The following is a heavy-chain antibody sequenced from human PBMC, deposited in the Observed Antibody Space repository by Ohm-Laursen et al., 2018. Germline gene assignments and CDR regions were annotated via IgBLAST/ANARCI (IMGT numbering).Heavy chain of an antibody. CDR2: IWYDGSNK. CDR3: ASQYYDYVWGSYRPAVGMDV. D-gene: IGHD3-16*02. J-gene: IGHJ6*02. Sequence: SLRLPCAASGFTFSSYGMHWVRQAPGKGLEWVAVIWYDGSNKYYADSVKGRFTISRDNSKNTLYLQMNSLRAEDTAVYYRASQYYDYVWGSYRPAVGMDVWGQGTTVTVSS. CDR1: GFTFSSYG. V-gene: IGHV3-33*01.